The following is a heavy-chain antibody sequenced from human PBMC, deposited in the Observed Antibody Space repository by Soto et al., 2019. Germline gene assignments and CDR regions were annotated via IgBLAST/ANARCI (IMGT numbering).Heavy chain of an antibody. CDR1: GYTFTSYA. Sequence: ASVKVSCKASGYTFTSYAMHWVRQAPGQRLEWMGWINAGNGNTKYSQKFQGRVTITRDTSASTAYMELSSLRSEDTAVYYCARESAVVVAATRNYYMDVWGKGTKVTVSS. CDR3: ARESAVVVAATRNYYMDV. V-gene: IGHV1-3*01. J-gene: IGHJ6*03. D-gene: IGHD2-15*01. CDR2: INAGNGNT.